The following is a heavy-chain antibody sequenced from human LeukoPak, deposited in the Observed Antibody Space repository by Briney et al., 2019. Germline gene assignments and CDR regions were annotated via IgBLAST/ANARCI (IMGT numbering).Heavy chain of an antibody. D-gene: IGHD2-2*01. J-gene: IGHJ4*02. CDR2: INSDGSTT. CDR3: ARVATTSSKWSLDY. Sequence: GGSLRLSCAASGFTFSAYWMHWVRHSPGKGLVRVSRINSDGSTTTYADSVKGRFTISRDIPKNTLYLQMNSLRAEDTAVYYCARVATTSSKWSLDYWGQGTLVTVSS. V-gene: IGHV3-74*03. CDR1: GFTFSAYW.